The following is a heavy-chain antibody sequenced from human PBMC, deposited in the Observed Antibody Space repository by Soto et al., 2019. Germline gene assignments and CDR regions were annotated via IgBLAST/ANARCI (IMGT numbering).Heavy chain of an antibody. CDR3: ARVGDFDYIWGSYTSNKYFQH. V-gene: IGHV4-34*01. CDR2: INHSGST. D-gene: IGHD3-16*01. J-gene: IGHJ1*01. CDR1: GGSFSGYY. Sequence: SETLSLTCAVYGGSFSGYYWSWIRQPPGKGLEWIGEINHSGSTNDNPSLKSRVTISVDTSKNQFSRKVSSVTAADTAVYYCARVGDFDYIWGSYTSNKYFQHWGQGTLVTVSS.